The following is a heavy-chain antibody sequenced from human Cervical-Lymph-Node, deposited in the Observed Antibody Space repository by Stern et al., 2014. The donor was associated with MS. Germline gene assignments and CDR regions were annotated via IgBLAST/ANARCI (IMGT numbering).Heavy chain of an antibody. CDR3: AKESIVRGWYTVEH. CDR1: GFTFSNYA. CDR2: INTGGRT. V-gene: IGHV3-23*04. Sequence: EVQLVESGGDLVQPGGSLRLSCAASGFTFSNYALSWVRQAPGKGLEWVSAINTGGRTYYADSVKGRFPFSRDNAKNTVYLQMNSLRAEDTAVYYCAKESIVRGWYTVEHWGQGTLVTVSS. J-gene: IGHJ4*02. D-gene: IGHD6-19*01.